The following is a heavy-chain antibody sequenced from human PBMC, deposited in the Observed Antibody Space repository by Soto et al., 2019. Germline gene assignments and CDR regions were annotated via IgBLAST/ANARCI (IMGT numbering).Heavy chain of an antibody. V-gene: IGHV3-11*05. CDR3: ARMVDCSGVYCSGGMDV. D-gene: IGHD2-15*01. Sequence: QVQLVESGGGLVKPGGSLRLSCAASGFTFSDYYMSWIRQASGQGREWGSYISSSSSYTNYADSVKGRFTISTDNAKNSLYLQMNSLRAGDTAVYYCARMVDCSGVYCSGGMDVWGQGTTVTVSS. J-gene: IGHJ6*02. CDR1: GFTFSDYY. CDR2: ISSSSSYT.